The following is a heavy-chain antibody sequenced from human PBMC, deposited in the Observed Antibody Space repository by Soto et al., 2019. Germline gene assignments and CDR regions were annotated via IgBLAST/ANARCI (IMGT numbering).Heavy chain of an antibody. D-gene: IGHD1-7*01. CDR1: GDTFSRFA. Sequence: QVQLVQSGAEVKKPGSSVKVSCKASGDTFSRFAISWVRQAPGQGLEWMGGIIPIFRTPKYAQKFQGRVTITADEPTTRAYMELSSLRSEDTAVYYCARDIDRGELGGNYYYALDVWGQGTTVIGSS. CDR3: ARDIDRGELGGNYYYALDV. J-gene: IGHJ6*02. V-gene: IGHV1-69*12. CDR2: IIPIFRTP.